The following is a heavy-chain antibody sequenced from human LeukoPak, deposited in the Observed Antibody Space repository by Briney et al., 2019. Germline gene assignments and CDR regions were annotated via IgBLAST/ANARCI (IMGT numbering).Heavy chain of an antibody. J-gene: IGHJ6*03. CDR2: INPSGGST. CDR3: ARESPDYDFGSGYFHYYYYMDV. D-gene: IGHD3-3*01. V-gene: IGHV1-46*01. Sequence: GASVKVSCKASGYTFTSYFMHWVRQAPGQGLEWVGIINPSGGSTSYAQKFQGRVTMTRDMSTSTVYMELSSLRSEDTAVYYCARESPDYDFGSGYFHYYYYMDVWGKGTTVTVSS. CDR1: GYTFTSYF.